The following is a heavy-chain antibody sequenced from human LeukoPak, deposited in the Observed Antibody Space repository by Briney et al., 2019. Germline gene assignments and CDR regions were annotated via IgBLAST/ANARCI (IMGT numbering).Heavy chain of an antibody. CDR1: GYSFTSYW. J-gene: IGHJ5*02. V-gene: IGHV5-51*01. CDR2: IYPGDSDT. CDR3: ARRSMVRGVLAWFDP. Sequence: GASVRVSCKGSGYSFTSYWIGWVRQMPGKGLEWMGIIYPGDSDTRYSPSFQGQVTISADKSISTAYLQWSSLKASDTAMYYCARRSMVRGVLAWFDPWGQGTLVTVSS. D-gene: IGHD3-10*01.